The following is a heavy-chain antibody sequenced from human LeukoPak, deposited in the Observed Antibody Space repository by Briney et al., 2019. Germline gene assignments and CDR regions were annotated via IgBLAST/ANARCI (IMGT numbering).Heavy chain of an antibody. V-gene: IGHV4-4*07. J-gene: IGHJ4*02. CDR3: ARCDSSGFYAVY. CDR1: GASISRHY. D-gene: IGHD3-22*01. Sequence: PSETLSLTCTVSGASISRHYWTWLRPPAGKGLEWIGRIYTSGSTNYNPSRESRVAMSVDTSKNQFSLRLSSVTAADTAVYYCARCDSSGFYAVYWGQGTLVTVSS. CDR2: IYTSGST.